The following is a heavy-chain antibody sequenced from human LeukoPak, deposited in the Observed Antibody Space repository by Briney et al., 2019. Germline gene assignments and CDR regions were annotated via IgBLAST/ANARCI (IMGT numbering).Heavy chain of an antibody. J-gene: IGHJ4*02. CDR3: ARGANDAAYDILTGYYVDY. V-gene: IGHV4-4*07. Sequence: SETLSLTCTVSGGSISSYYWSWIRQPAGKGLEWIGRIYTSGSTNYNPSLKSRVTMSVDTSKNQFSLKLSSVTAADTAVYYCARGANDAAYDILTGYYVDYWGQGTLVTVSS. CDR2: IYTSGST. CDR1: GGSISSYY. D-gene: IGHD3-9*01.